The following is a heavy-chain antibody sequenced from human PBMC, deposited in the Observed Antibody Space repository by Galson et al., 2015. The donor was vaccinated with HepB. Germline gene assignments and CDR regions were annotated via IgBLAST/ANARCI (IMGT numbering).Heavy chain of an antibody. Sequence: LRLSCAASGFTFSNFAMSWVRQAPGKGLEWVSSVDGSVGSTHYADSAKGRFTISRDDSKNTLYLQLNSLRAEDTAVYYCAKRSCTSGSCFFFYYWGQGTLVTVSS. D-gene: IGHD2-15*01. J-gene: IGHJ4*02. CDR3: AKRSCTSGSCFFFYY. CDR1: GFTFSNFA. V-gene: IGHV3-23*01. CDR2: VDGSVGST.